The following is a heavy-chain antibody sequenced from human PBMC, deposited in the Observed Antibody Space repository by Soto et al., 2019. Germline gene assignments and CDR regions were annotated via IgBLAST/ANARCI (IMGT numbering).Heavy chain of an antibody. CDR3: VKDLGYSLFAMGGGMDV. CDR2: MSGSGGST. Sequence: EVQLLESGGGFVQPGGSMRLSCVASGFTFNNYAMNWVRQAPGKGPEWVSVMSGSGGSTFYADSVRGRFTTSRDTSKHMVYLQMDRLRVEYTAIYYCVKDLGYSLFAMGGGMDVWGQGTTVTVSS. V-gene: IGHV3-23*01. CDR1: GFTFNNYA. J-gene: IGHJ6*02. D-gene: IGHD3-3*02.